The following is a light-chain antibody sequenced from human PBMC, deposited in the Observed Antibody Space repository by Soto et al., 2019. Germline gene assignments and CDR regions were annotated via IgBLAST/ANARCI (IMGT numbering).Light chain of an antibody. V-gene: IGKV1-5*01. CDR3: QQYNSYSPT. CDR2: AAS. Sequence: DIQMTQSPSTLSASVGDRFTMTFRASQSISSWLAWYQQKPGKAPKLLIYAASSLESGVPSRFSGSGSGTEFTLTISSLQPDDFATYYCQQYNSYSPTFGQGTKVDIK. CDR1: QSISSW. J-gene: IGKJ1*01.